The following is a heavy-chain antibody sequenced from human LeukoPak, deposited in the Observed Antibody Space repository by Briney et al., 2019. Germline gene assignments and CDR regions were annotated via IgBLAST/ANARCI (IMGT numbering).Heavy chain of an antibody. CDR2: IYYSGST. D-gene: IGHD5-12*01. J-gene: IGHJ4*02. CDR3: ATHAAYSGYDVNDY. Sequence: SETLSLTCTVSGGSVSSGPYYWIWIRQPPGKGLEWIGYIYYSGSTNYNPSLKNRVTISADTSKNQFSLKLSSVTAADTAVYYCATHAAYSGYDVNDYWGQGTLVTVSS. CDR1: GGSVSSGPYY. V-gene: IGHV4-61*01.